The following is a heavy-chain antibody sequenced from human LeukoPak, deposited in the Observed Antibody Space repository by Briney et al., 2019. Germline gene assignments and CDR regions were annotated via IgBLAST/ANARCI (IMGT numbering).Heavy chain of an antibody. CDR2: INHSGST. D-gene: IGHD3-16*01. V-gene: IGHV4-34*01. CDR1: GGSFSGYY. J-gene: IGHJ5*02. CDR3: ARVRHGWLDP. Sequence: PSETLSLTCAVYGGSFSGYYWSWIRQPPGKGLEWIGEINHSGSTNYNPSLKSRVTISVDTSKNQFSLKLSSVTAADTAVYYCARVRHGWLDPWGQGTLVTVSS.